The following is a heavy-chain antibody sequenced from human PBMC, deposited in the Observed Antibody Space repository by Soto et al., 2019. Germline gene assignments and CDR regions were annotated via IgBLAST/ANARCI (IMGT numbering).Heavy chain of an antibody. J-gene: IGHJ6*02. V-gene: IGHV1-69*01. D-gene: IGHD2-2*01. CDR2: IIPIPGTA. CDR1: GGTFGSYA. CDR3: ARSQGSRTSLEIYYYYYYGMDV. Sequence: QVQLVQSGAEVKKPGSSVKVSCKASGGTFGSYAISWVRQAPGQGLEWMGGIIPIPGTANYAQKFQGRVPIDADESSSSAYMELSSLRSEDTAVYYCARSQGSRTSLEIYYYYYYGMDVWGQGTTVTVSS.